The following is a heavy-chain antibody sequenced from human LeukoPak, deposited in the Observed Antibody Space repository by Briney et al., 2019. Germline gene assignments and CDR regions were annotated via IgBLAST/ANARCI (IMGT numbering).Heavy chain of an antibody. CDR2: IYYSGST. Sequence: SETLSLTCTVSGGSISSSSYYWGWIRQPPGKGLEWIGSIYYSGSTYYNPSPKSRVTISVDTSKNQFSLKLSSVTAADTAVYYCARDHEGDCSGGRCNWFDPWGQGTLVTVSS. CDR1: GGSISSSSYY. D-gene: IGHD2-15*01. V-gene: IGHV4-39*07. CDR3: ARDHEGDCSGGRCNWFDP. J-gene: IGHJ5*02.